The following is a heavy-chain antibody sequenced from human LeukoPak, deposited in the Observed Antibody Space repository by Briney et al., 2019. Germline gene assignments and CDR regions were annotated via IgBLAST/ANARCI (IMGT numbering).Heavy chain of an antibody. CDR2: TFYRSKWNN. V-gene: IGHV6-1*01. CDR3: ARDRSFGSGSHFDY. D-gene: IGHD5-18*01. J-gene: IGHJ4*02. Sequence: SQTLSLTCAISGDSVSSNSAAWNWLRQSPSSGLECLGRTFYRSKWNNDYALSVKGRITINPDTSKNHFYLQLNSVTPEDTAVYYCARDRSFGSGSHFDYWGQGTLVTVSS. CDR1: GDSVSSNSAA.